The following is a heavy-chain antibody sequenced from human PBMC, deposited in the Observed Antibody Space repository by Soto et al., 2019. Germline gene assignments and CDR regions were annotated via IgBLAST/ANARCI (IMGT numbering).Heavy chain of an antibody. D-gene: IGHD3-10*01. CDR1: GYSFTSYW. CDR3: AGGGVRGVITRTRDYYGMDV. CDR2: IYPGDSDT. Sequence: PGESLNISCKGSGYSFTSYWIGWVRQMPGKGLEWMGIIYPGDSDTRYSPSFQGRVTISADKSISTAYLQWSSLKASDTAMYYCAGGGVRGVITRTRDYYGMDVWGQGTTVTGSS. J-gene: IGHJ6*02. V-gene: IGHV5-51*01.